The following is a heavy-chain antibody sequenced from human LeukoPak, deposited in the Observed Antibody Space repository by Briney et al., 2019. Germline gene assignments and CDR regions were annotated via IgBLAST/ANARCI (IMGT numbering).Heavy chain of an antibody. Sequence: SQTLSRTCAVAAGSISSGGYAWHWLRQPPGKGLEWIAYIDHSGSTYYNPSLKSRVTISVDRSKNQFSLKLSSVTAADTAVYYCARGGDFDYWGQGTLVTVSS. CDR3: ARGGDFDY. D-gene: IGHD3-16*01. J-gene: IGHJ4*02. CDR2: IDHSGST. V-gene: IGHV4-30-2*01. CDR1: AGSISSGGYA.